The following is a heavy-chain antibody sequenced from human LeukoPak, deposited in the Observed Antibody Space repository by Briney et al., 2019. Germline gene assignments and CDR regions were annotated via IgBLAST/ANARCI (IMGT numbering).Heavy chain of an antibody. CDR1: GFTFSSHA. D-gene: IGHD3-22*01. J-gene: IGHJ4*02. CDR3: TTELFARGNYYDSSGYYYNDY. V-gene: IGHV3-23*01. Sequence: GGSLRLSCAASGFTFSSHAMSWVRQAPGKGLEWVSSISGSGDTTYYTDSVKGRFTISRDNSKNTVYLQMNSLKTEDTAVYYCTTELFARGNYYDSSGYYYNDYWGQGTLVTVSS. CDR2: ISGSGDTT.